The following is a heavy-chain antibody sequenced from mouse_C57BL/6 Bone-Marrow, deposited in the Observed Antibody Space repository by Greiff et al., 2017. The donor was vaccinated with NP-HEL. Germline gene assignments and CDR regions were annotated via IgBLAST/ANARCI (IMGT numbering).Heavy chain of an antibody. Sequence: EVHLVESGPGLVKPSQSLSLTCSVTGYSITSGYYWNWIRQFPGNKLEWMGYISYDGSNNYNPSLKNRISITLDTSKNQFFLKLNSVTTEDTATYYCAREGFYYGNYEYFDVWGTGTTVTVSS. D-gene: IGHD2-1*01. J-gene: IGHJ1*03. CDR2: ISYDGSN. CDR1: GYSITSGYY. CDR3: AREGFYYGNYEYFDV. V-gene: IGHV3-6*01.